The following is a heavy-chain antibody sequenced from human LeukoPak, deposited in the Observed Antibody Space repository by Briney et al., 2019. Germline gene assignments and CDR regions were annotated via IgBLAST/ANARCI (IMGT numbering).Heavy chain of an antibody. Sequence: GGSLRLSCAASGFTFSSYWMHWVRQAPGKGLVWVSRISDGGSTTTYADSVKGRFTISRDNAKNTLYLQMNGLRAEDTAVYYCSRGAYYDVSVNYYDYGGRGPLFPVSS. V-gene: IGHV3-74*01. J-gene: IGHJ4*02. CDR1: GFTFSSYW. CDR2: ISDGGSTT. D-gene: IGHD3-22*01. CDR3: SRGAYYDVSVNYYDY.